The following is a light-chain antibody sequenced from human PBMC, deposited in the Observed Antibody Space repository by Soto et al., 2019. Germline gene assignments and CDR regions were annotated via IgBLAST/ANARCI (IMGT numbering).Light chain of an antibody. Sequence: EEAATISCRAIQSFGDRLAWYQQKPCQSPRLLISGASSRATGIPDRFSGGGSGTDFTITISRLEPDNIGQTYLPPGLG. CDR2: GAS. CDR1: QSFGDR. CDR3: PPG. J-gene: IGKJ1*01. V-gene: IGKV3-20*01.